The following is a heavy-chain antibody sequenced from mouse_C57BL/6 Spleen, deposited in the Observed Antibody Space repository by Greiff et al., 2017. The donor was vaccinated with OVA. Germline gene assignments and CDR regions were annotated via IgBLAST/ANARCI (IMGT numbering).Heavy chain of an antibody. J-gene: IGHJ1*03. Sequence: EVKLMESGPGMVKPSQSLSLTCTVPGYSITSGYDWHWIRHFPGNKLEWMGYISYSGSTNYNPSLKSRISITHDTSKNHFFLKLNSVTTEDTATYYCARGVVADWYFDFWGTGTTVTVSS. D-gene: IGHD1-1*01. CDR1: GYSITSGYD. V-gene: IGHV3-1*01. CDR2: ISYSGST. CDR3: ARGVVADWYFDF.